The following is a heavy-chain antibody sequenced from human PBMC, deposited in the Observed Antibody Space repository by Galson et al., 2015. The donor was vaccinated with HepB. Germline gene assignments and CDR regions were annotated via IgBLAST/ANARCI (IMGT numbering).Heavy chain of an antibody. CDR1: GYRFTSYW. J-gene: IGHJ5*02. V-gene: IGHV5-10-1*01. Sequence: QSGAEVTKPGESLRISCKGSGYRFTSYWISWVRQMPGKGLEWMGRIDPSDSYTNYSPSFQGHVTISADKSISTAYLQWSSLKASDTAMYYCARIAEYCNGGSCWRGWVDPWGQGTLVTVSS. CDR3: ARIAEYCNGGSCWRGWVDP. CDR2: IDPSDSYT. D-gene: IGHD2-15*01.